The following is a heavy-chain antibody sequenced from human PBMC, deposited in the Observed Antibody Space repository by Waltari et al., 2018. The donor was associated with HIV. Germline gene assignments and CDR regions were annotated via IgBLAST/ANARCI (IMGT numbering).Heavy chain of an antibody. V-gene: IGHV1-18*01. CDR3: VRGGGTWLYDMYYYQGMDV. D-gene: IGHD3-16*01. Sequence: QIQLVQSGPEMRKPGASVKISCRASGFTFTNHVFSWVRQAPGQGLEWLGWISAYDGNRDFAKKCKDKVTLTTDSSTTTAYLQLRNLKFDDTAIYYCVRGGGTWLYDMYYYQGMDVWGQGTTVIISS. CDR1: GFTFTNHV. CDR2: ISAYDGNR. J-gene: IGHJ6*02.